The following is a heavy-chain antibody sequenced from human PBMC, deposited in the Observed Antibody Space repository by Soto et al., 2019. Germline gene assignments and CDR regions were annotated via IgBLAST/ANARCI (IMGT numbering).Heavy chain of an antibody. V-gene: IGHV3-23*01. D-gene: IGHD7-27*01. CDR2: ISGSGGNT. CDR3: TKEWGRPLDY. J-gene: IGHJ4*02. Sequence: GGSLRLSCAASGFTFSSFAMSWVRQAPGKGLEWVSAISGSGGNTYYADSVTGRFTISRDNSKNTLYLQMNSLRAEDTAVYYCTKEWGRPLDYWGQGTPVTVSS. CDR1: GFTFSSFA.